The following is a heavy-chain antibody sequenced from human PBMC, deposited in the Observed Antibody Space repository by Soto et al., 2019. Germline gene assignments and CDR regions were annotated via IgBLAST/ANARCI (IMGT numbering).Heavy chain of an antibody. Sequence: GGSLRLSCAASGFTVSSNYMSWVRQAPGKGLEWVSVIYSSSSTYYADSVKGRFTISRDNAKNTLYLQMNSLRAEDTAVYYCARLTIAAAGSDAFDIWGQGTMVTVSS. CDR1: GFTVSSNY. D-gene: IGHD6-13*01. J-gene: IGHJ3*02. CDR2: IYSSSST. V-gene: IGHV3-66*02. CDR3: ARLTIAAAGSDAFDI.